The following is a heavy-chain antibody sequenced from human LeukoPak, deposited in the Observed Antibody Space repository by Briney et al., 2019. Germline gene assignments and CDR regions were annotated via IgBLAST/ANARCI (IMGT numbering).Heavy chain of an antibody. V-gene: IGHV1-2*02. J-gene: IGHJ3*02. D-gene: IGHD3-16*02. Sequence: GASVKVSCKASGYTFTGYYMHWVRQAPGQGLEWMGWINPNSGGTNYAQKFQGRVTMTEDTSTDTAYMELSSLRSEDTAVYYCATGPAGYPDAFDIWGQGTMVTVSS. CDR2: INPNSGGT. CDR1: GYTFTGYY. CDR3: ATGPAGYPDAFDI.